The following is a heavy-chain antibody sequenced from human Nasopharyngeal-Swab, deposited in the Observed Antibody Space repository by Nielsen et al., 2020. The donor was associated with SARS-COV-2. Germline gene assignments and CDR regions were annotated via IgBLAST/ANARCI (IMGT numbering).Heavy chain of an antibody. J-gene: IGHJ6*03. CDR2: ISYHGSYK. Sequence: GGSLRLSCAASGFTFSNYGMHWVRRAPGKGLEWVAVISYHGSYKYYADSVKGRFTISRDNSKNTLYLQMNSLRAEDTAVFYCAKDGEAFYYYYYYMDVWGKGTTVTVSS. V-gene: IGHV3-30*18. CDR1: GFTFSNYG. CDR3: AKDGEAFYYYYYYMDV. D-gene: IGHD2/OR15-2a*01.